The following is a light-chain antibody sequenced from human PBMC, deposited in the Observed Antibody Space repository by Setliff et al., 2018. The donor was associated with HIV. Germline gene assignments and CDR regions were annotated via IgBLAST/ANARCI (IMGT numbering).Light chain of an antibody. CDR3: QQYFTTRT. CDR1: QTLLYSSNNKNY. J-gene: IGKJ1*01. V-gene: IGKV4-1*01. CDR2: WAS. Sequence: DIVMTQSPESLAVSLGARATINCNSSQTLLYSSNNKNYLAWYQQKPGQPPRLLIYWASTRESGVPDRFSGSGSGTDFTLTISSLQAEDVAVYYCQQYFTTRTFGQGTKVDIK.